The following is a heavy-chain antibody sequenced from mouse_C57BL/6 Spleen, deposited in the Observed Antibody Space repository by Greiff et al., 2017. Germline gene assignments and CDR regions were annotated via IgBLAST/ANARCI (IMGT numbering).Heavy chain of an antibody. CDR3: AKNRWDYYYYVAMDY. CDR2: IWRGRST. CDR1: GFSLTSYG. D-gene: IGHD1-1*01. J-gene: IGHJ4*01. Sequence: QVHVKQSGPGLVQPSQSLSITCTVSGFSLTSYGVHWVRQSPGKGLEWLGVIWRGRSTDYNAAFMSRLSIPKDNSQSQGFFKIKSLQADDTAIYYCAKNRWDYYYYVAMDYWGQGTSVTVSS. V-gene: IGHV2-5*01.